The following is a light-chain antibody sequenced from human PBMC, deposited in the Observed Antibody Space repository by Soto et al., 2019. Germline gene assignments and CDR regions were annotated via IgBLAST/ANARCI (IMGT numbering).Light chain of an antibody. CDR1: QSISSY. J-gene: IGKJ1*01. CDR3: QQSYSRVT. Sequence: DIQMTQSPSSLSTSVGDGVTITSRASQSISSYVSWSQQPPGQAPKLLIYAASRLQSGVPSRLSGSRSGTDFTLTIRSLQPEDFATYYCQQSYSRVTFGQGTKVDIK. CDR2: AAS. V-gene: IGKV1-39*01.